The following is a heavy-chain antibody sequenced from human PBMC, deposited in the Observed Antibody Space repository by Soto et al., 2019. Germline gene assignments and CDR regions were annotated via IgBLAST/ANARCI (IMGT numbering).Heavy chain of an antibody. CDR3: ARDMDYYDSSGYYHYYYYYGMDV. CDR1: GFTFSSYA. CDR2: ISYDGSNK. Sequence: GSLRLSCAASGFTFSSYAMHWVRQAPGKGLEWVAVISYDGSNKYYADSVKGRFTISRDNSKNTLYLQMNSLRAEDTAVYYCARDMDYYDSSGYYHYYYYYGMDVWGQGTTVTVSS. J-gene: IGHJ6*02. D-gene: IGHD3-22*01. V-gene: IGHV3-30-3*01.